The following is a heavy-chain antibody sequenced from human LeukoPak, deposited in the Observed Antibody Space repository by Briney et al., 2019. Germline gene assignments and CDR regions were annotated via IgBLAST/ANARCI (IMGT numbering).Heavy chain of an antibody. CDR3: ARDGAYYDFWSGYYFDY. V-gene: IGHV3-33*01. J-gene: IGHJ4*02. CDR2: IWYDGSNK. D-gene: IGHD3-3*01. Sequence: PVGSLRLSCAASGFTFSSYGMHWARQAPGKGLEWVAVIWYDGSNKYYADSVKGRFTIPRDNSKNTLYLQMNSLRAEDTAVYYCARDGAYYDFWSGYYFDYWGQGTLVTVSS. CDR1: GFTFSSYG.